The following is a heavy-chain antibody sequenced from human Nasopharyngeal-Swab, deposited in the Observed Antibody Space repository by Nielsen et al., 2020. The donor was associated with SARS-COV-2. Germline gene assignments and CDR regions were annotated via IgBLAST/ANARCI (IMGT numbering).Heavy chain of an antibody. CDR1: GGSISSSSYY. Sequence: SETLSLTCTVSGGSISSSSYYWGWIRQPPGKGLEWIGSIYYSGSTYYNPSLKSRVTISVDTSKNQFSLKLSSVTAADTAVYYCARGREYSGRHAFDTWGQGTMVTVSS. CDR3: ARGREYSGRHAFDT. D-gene: IGHD5-12*01. CDR2: IYYSGST. J-gene: IGHJ3*02. V-gene: IGHV4-39*07.